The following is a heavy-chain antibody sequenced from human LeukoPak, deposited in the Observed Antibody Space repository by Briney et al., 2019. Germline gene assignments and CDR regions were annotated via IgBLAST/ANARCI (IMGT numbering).Heavy chain of an antibody. CDR1: GDSVSSNSAA. CDR3: ARISTPGWELLQHYFDY. J-gene: IGHJ4*02. Sequence: QTLSLTCAISGDSVSSNSAAWSWISQSPWRGLEWLGRIYYRAKRYNDYAVSVKSRITINPDTTKTQFSLTLSSVTAADTAVYYCARISTPGWELLQHYFDYWGQGTLVTVSS. CDR2: IYYRAKRYN. V-gene: IGHV6-1*01. D-gene: IGHD1-26*01.